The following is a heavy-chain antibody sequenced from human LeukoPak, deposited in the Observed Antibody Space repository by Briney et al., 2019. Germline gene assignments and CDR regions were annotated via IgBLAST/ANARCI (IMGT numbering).Heavy chain of an antibody. CDR3: ARASTITVRPGGYYHYYMDV. CDR1: GFTFSYYS. D-gene: IGHD6-6*01. J-gene: IGHJ6*03. CDR2: ISSSSSTI. V-gene: IGHV3-48*02. Sequence: PGGSLRLSCAASGFTFSYYSMNWVRQAPGKGLEGVSYISSSSSTIYYADSVKGRFTITRDNAKNSQFLQMNSLRDEDTAVYYCARASTITVRPGGYYHYYMDVWGKGTTVTVSS.